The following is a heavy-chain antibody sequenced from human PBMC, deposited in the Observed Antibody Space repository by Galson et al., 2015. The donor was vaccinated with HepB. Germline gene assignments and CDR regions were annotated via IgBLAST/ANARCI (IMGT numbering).Heavy chain of an antibody. CDR3: ARDLPPYYYGSGSGRNDY. Sequence: SLRLSCAASGFAFSSYSMNWVRQAPGKGLEWASSISSSSSYIYYADSVKGRFTISRDNAKNSLYLQMNSLRAEDTAVYYCARDLPPYYYGSGSGRNDYWGQGTLVTVSS. CDR1: GFAFSSYS. D-gene: IGHD3-10*01. CDR2: ISSSSSYI. V-gene: IGHV3-21*01. J-gene: IGHJ4*02.